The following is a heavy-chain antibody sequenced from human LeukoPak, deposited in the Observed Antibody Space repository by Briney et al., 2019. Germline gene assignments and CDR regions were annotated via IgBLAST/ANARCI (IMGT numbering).Heavy chain of an antibody. J-gene: IGHJ4*02. CDR3: ARESQVCSGGSCYRTFDY. CDR1: GGSISSSSYY. D-gene: IGHD2-15*01. V-gene: IGHV4-39*07. Sequence: SETLSLTCTVSGGSISSSSYYWGWIRQPPGKGLEWFGSIDYSGSTYYNPSLNSRVTVSVETSKNLFSLKLSSVTTGASAVEYCARESQVCSGGSCYRTFDYWGQGTLVTVSS. CDR2: IDYSGST.